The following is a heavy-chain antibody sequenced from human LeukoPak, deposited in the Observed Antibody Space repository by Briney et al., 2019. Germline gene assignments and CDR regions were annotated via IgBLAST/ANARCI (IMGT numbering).Heavy chain of an antibody. J-gene: IGHJ3*02. D-gene: IGHD5-24*01. CDR1: GFTVSSNY. Sequence: GGSLRLSCAASGFTVSSNYMSWVRQAPGKGLEWVSVIYSGGSTYYADSVKGRFTISRDNSKNTLYLQMNSLRAEDTAVYYCAKDMVREMATIKIGGGRYAFDIWGQGTMVSVSS. CDR3: AKDMVREMATIKIGGGRYAFDI. V-gene: IGHV3-53*01. CDR2: IYSGGST.